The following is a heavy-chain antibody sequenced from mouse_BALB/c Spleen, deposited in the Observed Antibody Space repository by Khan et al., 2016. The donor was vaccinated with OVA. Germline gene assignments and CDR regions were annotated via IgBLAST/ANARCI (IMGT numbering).Heavy chain of an antibody. V-gene: IGHV1S135*01. CDR2: IDPFNGGA. J-gene: IGHJ3*01. CDR3: ARHSSTSWFAY. CDR1: GYSFSTYY. D-gene: IGHD1-1*01. Sequence: SELVQSGPELMKPGASVKISCKASGYSFSTYYIHWVTRSHGKTLEWIGYIDPFNGGATYNQKFKGKATLTVDKSSSTAYMHLTSLTSEDSAVYYCARHSSTSWFAYWGQGTLVTVSA.